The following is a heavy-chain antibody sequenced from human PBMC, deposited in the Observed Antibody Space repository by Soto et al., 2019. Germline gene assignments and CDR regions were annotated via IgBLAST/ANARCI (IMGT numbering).Heavy chain of an antibody. CDR3: ARDRALPAARPDAFDI. D-gene: IGHD6-25*01. V-gene: IGHV1-18*04. CDR1: GYTFTSYG. CDR2: ISAYNGNT. J-gene: IGHJ3*02. Sequence: ASMKVSCKASGYTFTSYGISWVRQAPGQGLEWMGWISAYNGNTNYAQKLQGRVTMTTDTSTSTAYMELRSLRSDDTAVYYCARDRALPAARPDAFDIWGQGTMVTVSS.